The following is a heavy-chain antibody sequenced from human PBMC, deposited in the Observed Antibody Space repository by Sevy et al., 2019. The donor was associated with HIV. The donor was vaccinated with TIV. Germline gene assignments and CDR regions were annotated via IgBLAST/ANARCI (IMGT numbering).Heavy chain of an antibody. D-gene: IGHD5-18*01. V-gene: IGHV3-23*01. J-gene: IGHJ4*02. CDR1: GFTFSSYA. Sequence: GGSLRLSCAASGFTFSSYAMSWVRQAPGKGLEWVSAISGSGGSTYYAGSVKGRFTISRDNSKNTLYLQMNSLRAEDTAVYYCAKDLIQLWFYYFDYWGQGTLVTVSS. CDR2: ISGSGGST. CDR3: AKDLIQLWFYYFDY.